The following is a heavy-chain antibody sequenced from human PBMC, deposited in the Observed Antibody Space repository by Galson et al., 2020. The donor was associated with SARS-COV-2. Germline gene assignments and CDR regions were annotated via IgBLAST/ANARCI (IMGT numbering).Heavy chain of an antibody. Sequence: GGSLRLSCAATGFTFSNFAMSWVRQAPGKGLDWVSVIYSGGSTYYADSVEGRFIISRDNSKNTLYLQMNSLRDEDTAVYYCAKDSSSGYAVDAFDIWGQGTTVTVSA. J-gene: IGHJ3*02. D-gene: IGHD3-22*01. CDR1: GFTFSNFA. CDR3: AKDSSSGYAVDAFDI. V-gene: IGHV3-23*03. CDR2: IYSGGST.